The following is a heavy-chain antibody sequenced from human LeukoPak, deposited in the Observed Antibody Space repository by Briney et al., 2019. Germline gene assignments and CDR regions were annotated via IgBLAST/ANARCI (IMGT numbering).Heavy chain of an antibody. D-gene: IGHD3-22*01. CDR1: GGSFNGYY. CDR3: ARGPPTVYDGSGYYYVFDY. J-gene: IGHJ4*02. CDR2: INHSGST. V-gene: IGHV4-34*01. Sequence: SSETLSLTCVVYGGSFNGYYWTWIRQPPGKGLEWIGEINHSGSTNYNPSLKSRVTISVDTSKNQFSLKLTSVTAADTAVYYRARGPPTVYDGSGYYYVFDYWGQGTLVTVSS.